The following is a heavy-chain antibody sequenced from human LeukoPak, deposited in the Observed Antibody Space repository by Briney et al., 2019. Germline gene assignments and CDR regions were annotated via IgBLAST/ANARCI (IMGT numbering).Heavy chain of an antibody. Sequence: SETLSLTCSVSGGSISPDYWSWIRQPPGKGLEWIGYIFHTGSTNYNPSLKSRLTISVDTSNNHFSLKLTSVTAADTAVYFCARGHRDMDYWGQGTLVTVSS. CDR1: GGSISPDY. CDR3: ARGHRDMDY. CDR2: IFHTGST. D-gene: IGHD3-10*01. V-gene: IGHV4-59*01. J-gene: IGHJ4*02.